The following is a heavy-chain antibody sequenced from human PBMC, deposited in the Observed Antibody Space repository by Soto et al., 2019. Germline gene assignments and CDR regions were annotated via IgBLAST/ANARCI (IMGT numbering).Heavy chain of an antibody. J-gene: IGHJ5*02. V-gene: IGHV1-18*01. CDR3: ARVTRGYSGSIHDYWFDP. CDR2: ISAYNGNT. CDR1: GYTFTSYG. Sequence: QVQLVQSGAEVKKPGASVKVSCKASGYTFTSYGISWVRQAPGQGLEWMGWISAYNGNTNYAQKLQGRVTITTDTSTSTAYMELRSLRSDDTAVYYCARVTRGYSGSIHDYWFDPWGQGTLVTVSS. D-gene: IGHD5-12*01.